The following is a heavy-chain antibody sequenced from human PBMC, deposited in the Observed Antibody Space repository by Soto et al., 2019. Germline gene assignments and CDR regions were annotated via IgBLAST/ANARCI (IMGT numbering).Heavy chain of an antibody. D-gene: IGHD3-10*01. CDR1: GYTFTTYG. J-gene: IGHJ5*02. CDR2: ISAYNGNT. Sequence: QVQLVQSGTEVKKPGASVKVSCKASGYTFTTYGISWVRQAPGQGLEWMGWISAYNGNTNYAQNLQGRVTMTTDTXXSXAXXAMRSLRSDDTAVYYCARERAITMVRGVNSGWFDPWGQGTLVTVSS. V-gene: IGHV1-18*01. CDR3: ARERAITMVRGVNSGWFDP.